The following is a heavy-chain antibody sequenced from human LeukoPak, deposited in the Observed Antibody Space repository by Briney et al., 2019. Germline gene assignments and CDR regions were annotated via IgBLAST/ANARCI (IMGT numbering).Heavy chain of an antibody. CDR1: GFTFSSYA. CDR3: AKVSSGYWYYFDY. Sequence: GGSLRLSCAASGFTFSSYAMSWVREAPGEGLEWVSAISGSGGSTYYADSVKGRFTISRDNSKNTLYLQMNSLRAEDTAVYYCAKVSSGYWYYFDYWGQGTLVTVSS. J-gene: IGHJ4*02. CDR2: ISGSGGST. V-gene: IGHV3-23*01. D-gene: IGHD3-22*01.